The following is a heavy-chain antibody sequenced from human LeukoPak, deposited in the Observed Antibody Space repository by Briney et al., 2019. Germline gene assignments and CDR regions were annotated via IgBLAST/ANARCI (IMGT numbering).Heavy chain of an antibody. CDR1: GGSFSGYY. J-gene: IGHJ4*02. D-gene: IGHD2/OR15-2a*01. CDR2: INHSGST. CDR3: ARDRVPFN. Sequence: SETLSLTCAVYGGSFSGYYWSWIRRPPGKGLEWIGEINHSGSTNYNPSLKSRVTISVDTSKNQFSLKLSSVTAADTAVYYCARDRVPFNWGQGTLVTVSS. V-gene: IGHV4-34*01.